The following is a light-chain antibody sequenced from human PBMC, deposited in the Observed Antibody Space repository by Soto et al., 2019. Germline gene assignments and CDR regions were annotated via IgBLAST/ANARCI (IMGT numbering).Light chain of an antibody. V-gene: IGKV1-5*01. CDR2: DAS. J-gene: IGKJ2*01. Sequence: DIQMTQSPSTLSASVGDRVTITCRASQSISSWLAWYQQKPGKAPKLLIYDASSLESGVPSRFSGCGSGTELTLTISSLQPDDFATYYCQQYNSYSPYTFGQGTKLEIK. CDR3: QQYNSYSPYT. CDR1: QSISSW.